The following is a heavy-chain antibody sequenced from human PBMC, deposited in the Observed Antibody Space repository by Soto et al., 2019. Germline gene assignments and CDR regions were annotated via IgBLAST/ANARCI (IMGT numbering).Heavy chain of an antibody. J-gene: IGHJ4*02. CDR3: ARIRSDSSGYYYRRYFDY. Sequence: SGPTLVNPTQTLTLTCTFSGFSLSTSGMCVSWIRQPPGKALEWLALIDWDDDKYYSTSLKTRLTISKDTSKNQVVLTMTNMDPVDTATYYCARIRSDSSGYYYRRYFDYWGQGTLVTVSS. V-gene: IGHV2-70*01. D-gene: IGHD3-22*01. CDR1: GFSLSTSGMC. CDR2: IDWDDDK.